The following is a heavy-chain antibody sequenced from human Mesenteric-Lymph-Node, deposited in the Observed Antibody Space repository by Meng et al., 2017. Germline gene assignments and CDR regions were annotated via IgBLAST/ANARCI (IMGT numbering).Heavy chain of an antibody. Sequence: GESLKISCAASGFTFSSYDMHWVRQATGKGLEWVSAIGTAGDTYYPGSVKGRFTISRENAKNSLYLQMNSLRAGDTAVYYCARVSVSSSAAVEFDYWGQGTLVTVSS. J-gene: IGHJ4*02. V-gene: IGHV3-13*01. CDR1: GFTFSSYD. D-gene: IGHD6-13*01. CDR2: IGTAGDT. CDR3: ARVSVSSSAAVEFDY.